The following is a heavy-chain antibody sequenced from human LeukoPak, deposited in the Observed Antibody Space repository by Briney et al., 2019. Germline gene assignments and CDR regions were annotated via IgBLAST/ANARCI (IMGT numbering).Heavy chain of an antibody. J-gene: IGHJ4*02. CDR3: AGRYYDILTGGREGFDY. CDR1: GFTFSSYA. CDR2: ISGSGGST. V-gene: IGHV3-23*01. D-gene: IGHD3-9*01. Sequence: GGSLRLSCAASGFTFSSYAMSWVRQAPGKGLEWVSAISGSGGSTYYADSVKGRFTISRDNSKNTLSLQMNSLRAEDTAVYYCAGRYYDILTGGREGFDYWGQGTLVTVSS.